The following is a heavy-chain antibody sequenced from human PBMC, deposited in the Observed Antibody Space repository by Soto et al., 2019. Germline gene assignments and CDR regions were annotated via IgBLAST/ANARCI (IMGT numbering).Heavy chain of an antibody. Sequence: SETLSLTCIVSGASIAGSSYWSWIRQPAGKGLEWIGRFSLSGTTNYSPSLRSRVTMSADVSKNQFSLRLTSVTAADTALYYCARGMTPPGAPAWYYFDSWVQGTLVTVSS. CDR1: GASIAGSSY. CDR2: FSLSGTT. CDR3: ARGMTPPGAPAWYYFDS. V-gene: IGHV4-4*07. J-gene: IGHJ4*02. D-gene: IGHD2-8*02.